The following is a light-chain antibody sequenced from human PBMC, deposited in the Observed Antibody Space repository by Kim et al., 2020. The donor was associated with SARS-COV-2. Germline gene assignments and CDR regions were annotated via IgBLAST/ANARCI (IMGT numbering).Light chain of an antibody. Sequence: SPGDRSTPSRRASQSVSSTFAWYQQKPGQAPRLLICGASTRATGIPARFSGSGSGTDFTLTINSLQSEDFAVYYCQQYNNWPPLTFGGGTKVDIK. V-gene: IGKV3-15*01. J-gene: IGKJ4*01. CDR2: GAS. CDR1: QSVSST. CDR3: QQYNNWPPLT.